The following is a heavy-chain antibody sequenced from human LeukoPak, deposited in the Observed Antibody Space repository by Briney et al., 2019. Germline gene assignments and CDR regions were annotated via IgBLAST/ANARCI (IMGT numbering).Heavy chain of an antibody. CDR3: ARAPFYYYMDV. V-gene: IGHV4-59*01. Sequence: PSETLSLTRTVSGGSMSNYYWSWIRQPPGKGLEWIAYILYSGSTNYNPSLKSRVTISIDTSKNQFSLKLSSVTAADTAVYYCARAPFYYYMDVWGKGTTVPVSS. CDR2: ILYSGST. CDR1: GGSMSNYY. J-gene: IGHJ6*03.